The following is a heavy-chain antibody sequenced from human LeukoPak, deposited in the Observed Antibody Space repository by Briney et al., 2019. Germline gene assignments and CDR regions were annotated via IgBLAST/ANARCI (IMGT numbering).Heavy chain of an antibody. D-gene: IGHD1-26*01. CDR3: ARDLISGHYTFDY. J-gene: IGHJ4*02. CDR1: GFTFSTYP. CDR2: ISGGTSTT. Sequence: PGGSLRLSCAASGFTFSTYPMSWVRQAPGKGLEWVSYISGGTSTTYYADSVKGRFTISRDNAKNSLYLQMNGLRDEDTAVYFCARDLISGHYTFDYWGRGTLVTVSS. V-gene: IGHV3-48*02.